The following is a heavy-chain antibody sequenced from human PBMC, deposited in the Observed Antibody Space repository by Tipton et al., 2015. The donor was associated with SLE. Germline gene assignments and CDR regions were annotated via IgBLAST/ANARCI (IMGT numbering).Heavy chain of an antibody. CDR3: ASHGGYCSGGSCLYYFDY. V-gene: IGHV4-59*04. CDR2: IYHSGST. CDR1: GGSISSHY. Sequence: TLSLTCTVSGGSISSHYWSWIRQPPGKGLEWIGSIYHSGSTYYNPSLKRRVTISVDTSKNQFSLKLSSVTAADTAVYYCASHGGYCSGGSCLYYFDYWGQGTLVTVSS. J-gene: IGHJ4*02. D-gene: IGHD2-15*01.